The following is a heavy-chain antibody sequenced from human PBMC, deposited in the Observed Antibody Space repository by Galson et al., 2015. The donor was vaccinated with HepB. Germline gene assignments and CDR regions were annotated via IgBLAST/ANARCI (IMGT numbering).Heavy chain of an antibody. CDR2: IYTSGST. D-gene: IGHD2-15*01. CDR3: ARERWSQVDWYFDL. J-gene: IGHJ2*01. Sequence: SETLSLTCTVSGGSISSYYWGWIRQPAGKGLEWIGRIYTSGSTNYNPSLKSRVTMSVDTSKNQFSLKLSSVTAADTAVYYCARERWSQVDWYFDLWGRGTLVTVSS. CDR1: GGSISSYY. V-gene: IGHV4-4*07.